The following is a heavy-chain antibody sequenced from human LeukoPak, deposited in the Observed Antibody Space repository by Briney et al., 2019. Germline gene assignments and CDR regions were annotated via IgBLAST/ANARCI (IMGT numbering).Heavy chain of an antibody. Sequence: ASVKVSCKASGYTFTRYALNWLRQAPGQGLEWMGWINTNTGNPTYAQGFTGRFVFSLDTSVSTAYLQISSLKAEDTAVYYCARRYSSGGFDYWGQGTLVTVSS. CDR2: INTNTGNP. J-gene: IGHJ4*02. CDR3: ARRYSSGGFDY. V-gene: IGHV7-4-1*02. D-gene: IGHD6-19*01. CDR1: GYTFTRYA.